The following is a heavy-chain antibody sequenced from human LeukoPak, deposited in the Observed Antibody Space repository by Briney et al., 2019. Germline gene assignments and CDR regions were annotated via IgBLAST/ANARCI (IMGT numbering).Heavy chain of an antibody. CDR2: IYVSGTT. V-gene: IGHV3-66*04. Sequence: GGSLRLSCAASGFTFSNAWMSWVRQAPGKRLEWLAFIYVSGTTFYAASVKGRFTISRDNAKNTVYLQMNNLRAEDTALYYCGRHAYGGSPPLSWGQGALVTVSS. CDR3: GRHAYGGSPPLS. CDR1: GFTFSNAW. J-gene: IGHJ4*02. D-gene: IGHD3-10*01.